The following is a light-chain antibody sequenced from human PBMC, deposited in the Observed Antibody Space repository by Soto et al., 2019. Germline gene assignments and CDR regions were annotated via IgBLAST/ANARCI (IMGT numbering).Light chain of an antibody. Sequence: QSALTQPASVSGSPGQSVTISCTGTSSDFGSYKFGSWYQHHPGKVPKVIIYETSKRPSGVSDRFSGSKSGNTASLTISGLQAEDEADYYCFSFTSTNTHVFGSGTKLTVL. CDR3: FSFTSTNTHV. CDR2: ETS. J-gene: IGLJ1*01. V-gene: IGLV2-23*01. CDR1: SSDFGSYKF.